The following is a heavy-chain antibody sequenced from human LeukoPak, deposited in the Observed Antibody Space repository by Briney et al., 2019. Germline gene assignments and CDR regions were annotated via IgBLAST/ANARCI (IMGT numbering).Heavy chain of an antibody. J-gene: IGHJ3*01. CDR1: GFTFSSYS. V-gene: IGHV3-72*01. CDR3: AREDDSWGPNNLDL. D-gene: IGHD7-27*01. Sequence: PGGSLRLSCAASGFTFSSYSMNWVRQAPGKGLEWVGRTGNKANTYTTEYAASVRGRFTISRDESRNSLYLQMNSLRDEDTAVYYCAREDDSWGPNNLDLWGQGTMVTVSS. CDR2: TGNKANTYTT.